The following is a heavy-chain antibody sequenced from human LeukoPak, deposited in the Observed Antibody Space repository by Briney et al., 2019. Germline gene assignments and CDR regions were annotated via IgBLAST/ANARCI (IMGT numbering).Heavy chain of an antibody. D-gene: IGHD2-2*01. V-gene: IGHV3-33*01. CDR3: AREGYCSSTSCYYFDY. CDR2: IWYDGSNK. Sequence: PGGSLRLSCAASGFTFSSYGMHWVRQAPGKGLEWVAVIWYDGSNKYYADSVKGRFTISRDNSKNTLYLQMNSLRAEDTAVYYCAREGYCSSTSCYYFDYWGQGTLVTVSS. CDR1: GFTFSSYG. J-gene: IGHJ4*02.